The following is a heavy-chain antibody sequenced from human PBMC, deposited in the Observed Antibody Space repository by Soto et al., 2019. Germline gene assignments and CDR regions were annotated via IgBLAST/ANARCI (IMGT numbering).Heavy chain of an antibody. CDR3: ATTYYYDSSGYYYPFDY. Sequence: EASVKVSCKASGGTFSSYAISWVRQAPGQGLEWMGGIIPIFGTANYAQKFQGRVTITADKSTSTAYMELSSLRSEDTAVYYCATTYYYDSSGYYYPFDYWGQGTLVTVSS. V-gene: IGHV1-69*06. J-gene: IGHJ4*02. CDR2: IIPIFGTA. D-gene: IGHD3-22*01. CDR1: GGTFSSYA.